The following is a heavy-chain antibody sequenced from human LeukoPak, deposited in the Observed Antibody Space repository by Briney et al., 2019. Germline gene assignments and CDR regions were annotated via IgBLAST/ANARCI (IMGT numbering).Heavy chain of an antibody. D-gene: IGHD6-13*01. V-gene: IGHV3-30-3*01. CDR2: ISYDGSNK. Sequence: GGSLRLSCAASGFTFSSYSMHWVRQAPGKGLEWVAVISYDGSNKCFADSVKGRFTISRDNSKNTLYPQMNSLRAEDTAVYYCARDPRPYSSSWYVGGWFDPWGQGTLVTVSS. J-gene: IGHJ5*02. CDR1: GFTFSSYS. CDR3: ARDPRPYSSSWYVGGWFDP.